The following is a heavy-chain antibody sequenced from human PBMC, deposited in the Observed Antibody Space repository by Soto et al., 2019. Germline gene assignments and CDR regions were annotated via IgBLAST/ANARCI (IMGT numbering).Heavy chain of an antibody. CDR3: ARDIVVVVAAIPRWFDP. CDR2: ISAYNGNT. Sequence: EASVKVSCKASGYTFTSYGISWVRQATGQGLEWMGWISAYNGNTNYAQKLQGRVTMTTDTSTSTAYMELRSLRSDDTAVYYCARDIVVVVAAIPRWFDPWGQGTLVTVSS. CDR1: GYTFTSYG. V-gene: IGHV1-18*01. D-gene: IGHD2-15*01. J-gene: IGHJ5*02.